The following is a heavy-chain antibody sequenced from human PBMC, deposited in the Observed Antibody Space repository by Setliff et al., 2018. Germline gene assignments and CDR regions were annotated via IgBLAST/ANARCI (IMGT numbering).Heavy chain of an antibody. V-gene: IGHV4-39*07. CDR3: ARVRVVQGYYEFDY. Sequence: SETLSLTCTVSGDSISSSTYHWGWIRQSPGKGMEWIGNIYYNGNTNKNPSLKSRVTISVDTSRDQFSLRLSSVTAADTAMYYCARVRVVQGYYEFDYWGQGTLVTVSS. J-gene: IGHJ4*02. D-gene: IGHD3-16*01. CDR2: IYYNGNT. CDR1: GDSISSSTYH.